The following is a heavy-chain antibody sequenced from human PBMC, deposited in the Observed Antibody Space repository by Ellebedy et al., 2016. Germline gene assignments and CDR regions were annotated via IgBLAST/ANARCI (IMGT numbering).Heavy chain of an antibody. V-gene: IGHV3-23*03. CDR1: GFTFSSSA. CDR3: ANSGYSYAWGH. J-gene: IGHJ4*02. D-gene: IGHD5-18*01. CDR2: IYAGGST. Sequence: GGSLRLSCAASGFTFSSSAMTWVRQAPGKGLEWVSVIYAGGSTYYADSVRGRFTMSRDNSKNTLYLQMNSLTAEDTAVYFCANSGYSYAWGHWGQGTPVTVSS.